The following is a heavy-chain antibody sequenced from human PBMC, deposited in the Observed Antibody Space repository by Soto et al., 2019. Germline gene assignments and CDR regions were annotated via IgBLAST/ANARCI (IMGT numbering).Heavy chain of an antibody. CDR1: GGSVSSVSYY. J-gene: IGHJ6*02. Sequence: QVQLQESGPGLVKPSETLSLTCTVSGGSVSSVSYYWSWIRQPPGKGLEWIGYIYYSGSTYYNPSLKSRVTISVDTSKNQFSLKLSSVTAADTAVYYCAREDRVGYYYYGMDVWGQGTTVTVSS. V-gene: IGHV4-61*01. CDR3: AREDRVGYYYYGMDV. CDR2: IYYSGST.